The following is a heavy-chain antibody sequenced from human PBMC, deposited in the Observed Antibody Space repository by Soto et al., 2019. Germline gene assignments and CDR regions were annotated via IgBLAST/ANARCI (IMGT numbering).Heavy chain of an antibody. V-gene: IGHV1-46*01. J-gene: IGHJ5*02. CDR1: GYTFTSFY. D-gene: IGHD2-21*02. CDR3: ARATCRAGDCYSDWFDP. CDR2: INPTGGST. Sequence: ASVKFSCKASGYTFTSFYMHLVRQAPGQGLEWMGIINPTGGSTSYAQKFQGRVTMTRDTSTSAVYMELSSLRSEDTAVYYCARATCRAGDCYSDWFDPWGQGTLVTVSS.